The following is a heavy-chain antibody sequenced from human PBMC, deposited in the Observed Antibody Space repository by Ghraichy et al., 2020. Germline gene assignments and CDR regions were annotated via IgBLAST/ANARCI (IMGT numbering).Heavy chain of an antibody. D-gene: IGHD2-2*01. V-gene: IGHV4-61*01. CDR2: IFYSGST. J-gene: IGHJ6*03. CDR3: ERWTFYCSSTSCYYYMDV. CDR1: GGSVSSGSYY. Sequence: SETLSLTCTVSGGSVSSGSYYWSWIRQPPGKGLEWIGYIFYSGSTNYNPSLKSRVTISVDTSKNQFSLKLSSVTAADTAVYYCERWTFYCSSTSCYYYMDVWGKGTTVTVSS.